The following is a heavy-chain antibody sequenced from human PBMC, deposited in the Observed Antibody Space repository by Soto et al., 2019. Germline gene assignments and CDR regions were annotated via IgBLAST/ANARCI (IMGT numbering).Heavy chain of an antibody. CDR3: GPRGAVADPRGY. J-gene: IGHJ4*02. CDR1: RGSTSRGGYS. CDR2: MYHSGST. Sequence: KPSENPSITCAVPRGSTSRGGYSWGWIRQPPGKGLEWIGYMYHSGSTYYNPSLKSRVTISIDRSKNQFSLKLSSVTAADTAVYYCGPRGAVADPRGYWGQGTLVTVSS. D-gene: IGHD6-19*01. V-gene: IGHV4-30-2*01.